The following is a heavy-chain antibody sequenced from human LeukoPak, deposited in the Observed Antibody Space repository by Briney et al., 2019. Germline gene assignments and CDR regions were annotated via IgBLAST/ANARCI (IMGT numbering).Heavy chain of an antibody. D-gene: IGHD1-1*01. CDR1: GFTSIAYA. Sequence: GGSLRLSCVGSGFTSIAYALTWARQAPGKGLEWISGISGGGVTTYYADSVKGRFTISRDNSKNTLYLQMNSLRAEDTAVYYCARDPTGTTMGWLDYWGQGTLVTVSS. V-gene: IGHV3-23*01. CDR3: ARDPTGTTMGWLDY. J-gene: IGHJ4*02. CDR2: ISGGGVTT.